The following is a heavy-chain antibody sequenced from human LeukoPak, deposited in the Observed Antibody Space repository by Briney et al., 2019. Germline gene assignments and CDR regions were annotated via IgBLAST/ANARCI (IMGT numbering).Heavy chain of an antibody. Sequence: ASVKVSCKASGGTFSSYAISWVRQAPGQGLEWMGWISAYNGNTNYAQKLQGRVTMTTDTSTSTAYMELRSLRSDDTAVYYCARGGYCSGGSCQNFDYWGQGTLVTVSS. CDR3: ARGGYCSGGSCQNFDY. J-gene: IGHJ4*02. CDR1: GGTFSSYA. D-gene: IGHD2-15*01. CDR2: ISAYNGNT. V-gene: IGHV1-18*01.